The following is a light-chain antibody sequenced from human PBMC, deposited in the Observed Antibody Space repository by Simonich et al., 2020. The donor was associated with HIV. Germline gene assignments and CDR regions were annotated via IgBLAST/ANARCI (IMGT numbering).Light chain of an antibody. CDR1: SSAVGSYNL. Sequence: QSALTQPASVSGSPGQSITISCPGTSSAVGSYNLVSWSQQHPGKAPKLMIYEGTKRPSVVSNRFSGSKSGNTASLTISGLQAEDEADYYCCSYAPRNTLGVFGGGTKLTVL. V-gene: IGLV2-23*01. CDR2: EGT. CDR3: CSYAPRNTLGV. J-gene: IGLJ2*01.